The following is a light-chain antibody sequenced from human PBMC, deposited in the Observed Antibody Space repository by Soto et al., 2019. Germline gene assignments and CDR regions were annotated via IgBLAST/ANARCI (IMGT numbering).Light chain of an antibody. CDR3: IQALQSPQT. CDR2: LGS. CDR1: QSLLHSNGYNY. J-gene: IGKJ2*01. V-gene: IGKV2-28*01. Sequence: DIVMTQSPLSLPVTPGEPASISCRSSQSLLHSNGYNYLDWYLQKPGQSPQLLIYLGSNRASGVPDRFSGSGSGTDFTLKISRVEGEDVGVYYCIQALQSPQTFGQGSKLEIK.